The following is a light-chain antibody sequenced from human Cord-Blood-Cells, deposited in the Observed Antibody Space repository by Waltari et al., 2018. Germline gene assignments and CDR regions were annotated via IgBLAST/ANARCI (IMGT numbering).Light chain of an antibody. V-gene: IGLV1-40*01. J-gene: IGLJ3*02. CDR2: GNS. Sequence: QSVLTQPPSVSGAPGQRVTISCTGSSSNIGAGYDVHWYPQLPGTAPKLLIYGNSSRPSGVPDRFSGSKSGTSASLAITGLQAEDEADYYCQSYDSSLSGWVFGGGTKLTVL. CDR1: SSNIGAGYD. CDR3: QSYDSSLSGWV.